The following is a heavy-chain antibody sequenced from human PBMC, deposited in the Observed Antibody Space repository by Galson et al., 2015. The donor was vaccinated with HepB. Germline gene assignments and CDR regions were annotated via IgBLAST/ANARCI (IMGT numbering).Heavy chain of an antibody. CDR3: TRDLADRSGIFFDY. CDR1: GYTFTSFD. CDR2: TSAYNGNT. Sequence: AVKVSCKASGYTFTSFDSSWVRQAPGQGLEWMGWTSAYNGNTKYAQKFQGRVTMTRDTSTNSAHMEMRSLRSDDTAVYYCTRDLADRSGIFFDYWGQGTLVTVSS. D-gene: IGHD6-25*01. J-gene: IGHJ4*02. V-gene: IGHV1-18*04.